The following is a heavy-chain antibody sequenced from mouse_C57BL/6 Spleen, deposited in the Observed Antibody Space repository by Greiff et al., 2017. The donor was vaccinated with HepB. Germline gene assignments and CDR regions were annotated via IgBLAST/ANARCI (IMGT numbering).Heavy chain of an antibody. CDR3: ARTPWFAY. Sequence: QVQLQQSGPELVKPGASVKISCKASGYAFSSSWMNWVKQRPGKGLEWIGRIYPGDGDTYYNEKFKGKATLTAEKSSSTAYMQLSSLTSEDSAVYFCARTPWFAYWGQGTLVTVSA. J-gene: IGHJ3*01. CDR1: GYAFSSSW. V-gene: IGHV1-82*01. CDR2: IYPGDGDT.